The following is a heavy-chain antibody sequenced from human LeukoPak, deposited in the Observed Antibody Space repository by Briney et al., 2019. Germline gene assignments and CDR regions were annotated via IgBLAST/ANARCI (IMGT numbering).Heavy chain of an antibody. Sequence: GGSLRPSCTASGLTLSNYWMIWVRQAPGKGLKWVAKIKQDGSEKYYVDSVKGRFTISRDNAENSLYLQMNSLRVEDTAVYYCAARSSGNPYFWGQGTLVTVSS. V-gene: IGHV3-7*03. D-gene: IGHD1-26*01. CDR2: IKQDGSEK. CDR1: GLTLSNYW. J-gene: IGHJ4*02. CDR3: AARSSGNPYF.